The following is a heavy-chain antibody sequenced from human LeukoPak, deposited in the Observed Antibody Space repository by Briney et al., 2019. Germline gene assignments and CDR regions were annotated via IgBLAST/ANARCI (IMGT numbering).Heavy chain of an antibody. Sequence: GESLKISCKGSGYSFTSYWIGWVRQMPGKGLEWMGIIYPGDSDTRYSPSFQGQVTISADKSISTVSLQWNSLKASDTAMYYCARNQYSSSWSDLSFYWYFDLWGRGTLVSVSS. J-gene: IGHJ2*01. D-gene: IGHD6-13*01. V-gene: IGHV5-51*01. CDR1: GYSFTSYW. CDR2: IYPGDSDT. CDR3: ARNQYSSSWSDLSFYWYFDL.